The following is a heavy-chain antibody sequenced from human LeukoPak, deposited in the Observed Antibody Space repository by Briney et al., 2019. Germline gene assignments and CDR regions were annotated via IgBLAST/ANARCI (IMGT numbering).Heavy chain of an antibody. CDR1: GGSFSGYY. V-gene: IGHV4-34*01. Sequence: PSETLSLTCAVYGGSFSGYYWSWIRQLPGKGLEWIGEINHSGSTYYNPSLKSRVTISVDTSKNQFSLKLSSVTAADTAVYYCARRGTVAAVDYGMDVWGQGTTVTVSS. CDR3: ARRGTVAAVDYGMDV. J-gene: IGHJ6*02. D-gene: IGHD6-13*01. CDR2: INHSGST.